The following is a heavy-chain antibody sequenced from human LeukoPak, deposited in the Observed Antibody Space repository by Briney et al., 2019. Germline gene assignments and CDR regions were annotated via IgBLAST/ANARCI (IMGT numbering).Heavy chain of an antibody. J-gene: IGHJ4*02. CDR1: GATFIDYY. CDR3: ARLGLTVTSDIDW. D-gene: IGHD4-17*01. V-gene: IGHV1-2*02. Sequence: ASVKVSCKATGATFIDYYIHWVRQAPGQGLEWMGWINPYSGGTNYAQKFQGRVTMTRDTSISTAYMELNSLRSDDTAVYYCARLGLTVTSDIDWWGQGTLVTVSS. CDR2: INPYSGGT.